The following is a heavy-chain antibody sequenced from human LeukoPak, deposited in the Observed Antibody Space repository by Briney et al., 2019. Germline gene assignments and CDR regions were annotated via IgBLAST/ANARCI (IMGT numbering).Heavy chain of an antibody. CDR3: AKAEEGYCSGGSCYSLNY. D-gene: IGHD2-15*01. Sequence: GRSLRLSCAASGFTFRNYGMHWVRQAPGKGLHWVAFIRNDGTDKYYTDAVKGRFTISRDNSKNTPYLQMNSLRTEDTAVYYCAKAEEGYCSGGSCYSLNYWGQGALVTVSS. V-gene: IGHV3-30*02. CDR2: IRNDGTDK. J-gene: IGHJ4*02. CDR1: GFTFRNYG.